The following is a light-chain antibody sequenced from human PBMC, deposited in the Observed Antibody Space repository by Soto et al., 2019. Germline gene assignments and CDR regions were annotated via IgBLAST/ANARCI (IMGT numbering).Light chain of an antibody. Sequence: QSALTQPASVSGSPEQSITISCTGTSSDVGSYNLVSWYQQHPGKAHKVMIYEATKRPSGVSNRFSGSKSGNTASLTISGLPAEDEDDYYCCAYAGSGTVVFGGGTQLTVL. CDR2: EAT. CDR1: SSDVGSYNL. J-gene: IGLJ3*02. CDR3: CAYAGSGTVV. V-gene: IGLV2-23*01.